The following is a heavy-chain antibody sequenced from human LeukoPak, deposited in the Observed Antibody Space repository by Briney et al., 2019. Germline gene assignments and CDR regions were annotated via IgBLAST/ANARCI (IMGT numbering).Heavy chain of an antibody. CDR2: INHSGST. V-gene: IGHV4-34*01. CDR1: GGSFSGYY. D-gene: IGHD6-19*01. Sequence: SETLSLTCAVYGGSFSGYYWSWIRQPPGKGLEWIGEINHSGSTNYNPSLKSRVTISVDTSKIQFSLKLSSVTAADTAVYYCARREYSSGCFDPWGQGTLVTVSS. J-gene: IGHJ5*02. CDR3: ARREYSSGCFDP.